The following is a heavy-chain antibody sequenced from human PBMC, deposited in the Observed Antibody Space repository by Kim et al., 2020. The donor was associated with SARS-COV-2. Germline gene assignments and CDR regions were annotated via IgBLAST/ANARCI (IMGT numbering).Heavy chain of an antibody. CDR2: IWYDGSKK. V-gene: IGHV3-33*01. CDR1: GFTFRSYG. D-gene: IGHD2-2*01. CDR3: ARDYCTTTSCYDF. Sequence: GGSLRLSCAASGFTFRSYGMHWVRQAPGKGLEWVAVIWYDGSKKYYADSVKGRFTISRDNSKNTLHLQMNSLRAEDTAVYYCARDYCTTTSCYDFWGQGTLVTVSS. J-gene: IGHJ4*02.